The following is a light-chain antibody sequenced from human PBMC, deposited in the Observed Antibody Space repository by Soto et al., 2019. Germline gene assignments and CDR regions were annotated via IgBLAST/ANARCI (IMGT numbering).Light chain of an antibody. Sequence: MSQSPYTLSAYTGERVSLSCRASQSVNHNLAWYQQKPGQAPRLLIYGASSRATGIPDRFSGSRSGTEFTLTINNLEPEDFAVYYCQQRNVWPPITFGQGRRLAIK. V-gene: IGKV3D-15*01. CDR2: GAS. CDR3: QQRNVWPPIT. CDR1: QSVNHN. J-gene: IGKJ5*01.